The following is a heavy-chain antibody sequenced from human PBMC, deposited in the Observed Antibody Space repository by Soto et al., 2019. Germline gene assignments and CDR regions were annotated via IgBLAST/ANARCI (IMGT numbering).Heavy chain of an antibody. CDR1: GYTFTSYG. Sequence: ASVKVSCKASGYTFTSYGISWVRQAPGQGLEWMGWISPNSGGTNYAQKFQGWVTMTRDTSISTAYMELSRLRSDDTAVYYCAASREAFDIWGQGTMVTVSS. V-gene: IGHV1-2*04. CDR2: ISPNSGGT. J-gene: IGHJ3*02. CDR3: AASREAFDI.